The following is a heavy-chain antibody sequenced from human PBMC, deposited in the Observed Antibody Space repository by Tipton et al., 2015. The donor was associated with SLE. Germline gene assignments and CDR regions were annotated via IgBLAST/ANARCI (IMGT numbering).Heavy chain of an antibody. CDR2: ISAYNGNT. J-gene: IGHJ4*02. D-gene: IGHD6-19*01. CDR3: VRSQQWLGLWSYFDY. CDR1: GYTSISYG. Sequence: QSGPEVKKPGASVKVSCKASGYTSISYGISWVRQAPGQGLEWMGWISAYNGNTNYAQNVQGRVTMTTDTSTSTAYMELSSLRSEDTAVYYCVRSQQWLGLWSYFDYWGQGTLVTVSS. V-gene: IGHV1-18*04.